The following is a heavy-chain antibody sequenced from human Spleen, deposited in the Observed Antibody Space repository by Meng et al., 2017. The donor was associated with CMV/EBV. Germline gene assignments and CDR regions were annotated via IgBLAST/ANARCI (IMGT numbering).Heavy chain of an antibody. J-gene: IGHJ5*02. CDR2: ISGYNGAT. V-gene: IGHV1-18*01. CDR1: GYTFTSYG. Sequence: ASVKVSCKASGYTFTSYGITWVRQAPGQGFEWMGWISGYNGATHSAQTFQGRVTMTTDTSTSTVYMELRSLRSDDTAVYYCARDEQPGAYKGYNWFDPWGQGTLVTVSS. D-gene: IGHD1/OR15-1a*01. CDR3: ARDEQPGAYKGYNWFDP.